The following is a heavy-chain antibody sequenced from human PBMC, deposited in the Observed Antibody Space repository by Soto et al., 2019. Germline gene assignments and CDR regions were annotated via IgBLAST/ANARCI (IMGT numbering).Heavy chain of an antibody. Sequence: QVILVQSGPEVKKPGSSVKVSCKASGCTLGSYGISWVRQAPGERLEWMGGIVPMFTTPKYSQKFQGRVTSDADGSTSAVYMELSSLTSEDTAVYYCAREGFSGRYLPDWGPGTLVTVSS. CDR1: GCTLGSYG. CDR3: AREGFSGRYLPD. V-gene: IGHV1-69*01. D-gene: IGHD1-26*01. J-gene: IGHJ4*02. CDR2: IVPMFTTP.